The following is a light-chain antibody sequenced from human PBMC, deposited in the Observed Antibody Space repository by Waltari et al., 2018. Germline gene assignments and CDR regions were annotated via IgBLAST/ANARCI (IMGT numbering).Light chain of an antibody. CDR3: NSFTSSSTVV. CDR1: SSDVGGYNY. J-gene: IGLJ3*02. V-gene: IGLV2-14*03. Sequence: QSALTQPASVSGSPGQSITISCTGTSSDVGGYNYVSWYQQHPGKAPKLMIYDVSNPPSGVSNRFSGSKSGNTASLTISGLQPEDEADYYCNSFTSSSTVVFGGGTKLTVL. CDR2: DVS.